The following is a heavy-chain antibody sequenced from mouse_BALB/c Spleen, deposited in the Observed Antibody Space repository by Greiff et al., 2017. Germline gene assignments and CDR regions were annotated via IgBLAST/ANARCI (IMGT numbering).Heavy chain of an antibody. CDR3: ARHEAMDY. V-gene: IGHV5-12-1*01. J-gene: IGHJ4*01. CDR1: GFAFSSYD. Sequence: EVKLQESGGGLVKPGGSLKLSCAASGFAFSSYDMSWVRQTPEKRLEWVAYISSGGGSTYYPDTVKGRFTISRDNAKNTLYLQMSSLKSEDTAMYYCARHEAMDYWGQGTSVTVSS. CDR2: ISSGGGST.